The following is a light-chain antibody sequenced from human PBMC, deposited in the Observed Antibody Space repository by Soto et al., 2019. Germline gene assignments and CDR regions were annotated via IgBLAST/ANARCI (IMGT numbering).Light chain of an antibody. J-gene: IGKJ3*01. CDR2: DAS. CDR1: QDISNY. Sequence: DIQMTQSPSSLSASVGDRVTITCQASQDISNYLNWYQQKPRKAPKLLIYDASNLETGVPSRFSGSGSGTDFTFTISSLQPEDIATYYCQQYDNLTFTFGPGTKVDIK. V-gene: IGKV1-33*01. CDR3: QQYDNLTFT.